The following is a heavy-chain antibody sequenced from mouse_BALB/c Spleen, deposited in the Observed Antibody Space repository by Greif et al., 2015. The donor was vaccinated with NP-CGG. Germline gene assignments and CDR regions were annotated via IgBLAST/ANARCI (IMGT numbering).Heavy chain of an antibody. V-gene: IGHV2-2*02. CDR1: GFSLTSYG. D-gene: IGHD2-14*01. J-gene: IGHJ4*01. CDR2: IWSGGST. Sequence: VKLMESGPGLVQPSQSLSITCTVSGFSLTSYGVHWVRQSPGKGLEWLGVIWSGGSTDYNAAFISRLSISKDNSKSXVFFKMNILQANDTAIYYCASYRFYAMDYWRQGTSVTVSS. CDR3: ASYRFYAMDY.